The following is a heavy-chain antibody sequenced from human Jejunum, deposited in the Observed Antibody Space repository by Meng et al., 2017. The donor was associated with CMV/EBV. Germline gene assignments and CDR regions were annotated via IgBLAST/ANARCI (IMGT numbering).Heavy chain of an antibody. D-gene: IGHD2-15*01. CDR2: ISGGGRST. V-gene: IGHV3-23*01. Sequence: WVSQAPGKGVEWVSSISGGGRSTYYADSVKGRFTISRDNSKNTLFLQMNSLRAQDTAVYYCAKDRILCSGDSCYSRSYYDFGMDVWGLGTTVTVSS. CDR3: AKDRILCSGDSCYSRSYYDFGMDV. J-gene: IGHJ6*02.